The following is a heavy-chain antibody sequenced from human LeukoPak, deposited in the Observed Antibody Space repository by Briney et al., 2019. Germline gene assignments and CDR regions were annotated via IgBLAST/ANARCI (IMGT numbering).Heavy chain of an antibody. V-gene: IGHV4-59*01. CDR2: IYYSGDT. D-gene: IGHD1-1*01. Sequence: SETLSLTCTVSGGSISSYYWSWIRQPPGKGLEWIGYIYYSGDTNYNPSLKRRVTISVDTSKHHISLRPTSATAADTAEYYCARSWRGNDCIDNWGQGTLVTVSS. J-gene: IGHJ4*02. CDR3: ARSWRGNDCIDN. CDR1: GGSISSYY.